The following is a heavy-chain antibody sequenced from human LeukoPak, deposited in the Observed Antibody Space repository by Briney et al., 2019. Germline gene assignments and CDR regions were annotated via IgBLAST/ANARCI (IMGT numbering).Heavy chain of an antibody. V-gene: IGHV4-59*01. Sequence: SETLSLTCTVSGGSISSYYWSWIRQPPGKGLEWIGYIYYSGSTSYNPSLKSRVTISVDTSKNQLSLKLSSVTAADTAVYYCARVVVGATTYFDYWGQGTLVTVSS. CDR3: ARVVVGATTYFDY. CDR1: GGSISSYY. D-gene: IGHD1-26*01. J-gene: IGHJ4*02. CDR2: IYYSGST.